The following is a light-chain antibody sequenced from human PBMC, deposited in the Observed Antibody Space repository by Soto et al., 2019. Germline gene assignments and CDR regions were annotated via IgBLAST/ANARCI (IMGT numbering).Light chain of an antibody. CDR1: ESINQN. Sequence: ETVMTQSPATLSVSPGEGATLSCRATESINQNLAWYQQKPGQAPRLLIHGASYRATGIPDRFSGRGSGTEFTLAIRRLQSEDFAVYYCKQYNTWPLTFGGGTKVDIK. J-gene: IGKJ4*01. V-gene: IGKV3-15*01. CDR3: KQYNTWPLT. CDR2: GAS.